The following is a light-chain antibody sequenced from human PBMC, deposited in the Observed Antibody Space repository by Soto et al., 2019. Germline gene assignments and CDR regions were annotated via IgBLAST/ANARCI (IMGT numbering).Light chain of an antibody. Sequence: DIPMTQSPSTLSASVGDRVTITCRASQSFSTWLAWYQQKPGKAPNLLIYETSILESGVPSRLSGSGSGTEFTLTISSLQPDDFATYYCQQYNSNPLTFGVGTKVEIK. V-gene: IGKV1-5*03. J-gene: IGKJ4*01. CDR3: QQYNSNPLT. CDR1: QSFSTW. CDR2: ETS.